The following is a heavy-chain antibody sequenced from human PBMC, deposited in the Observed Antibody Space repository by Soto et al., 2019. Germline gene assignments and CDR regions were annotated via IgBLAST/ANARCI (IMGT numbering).Heavy chain of an antibody. V-gene: IGHV3-33*01. CDR1: GFTFSSYG. CDR3: ARGRVYYYMDV. J-gene: IGHJ6*03. CDR2: IWYDGSNK. Sequence: QVQLVESGGGVVQPGRSLRLSCAASGFTFSSYGMHWVRQASGKGLEWVAVIWYDGSNKYYADSVKGRFTISRDNSKNTLYLQMNSLRAEDTAVYYCARGRVYYYMDVWGKGTTVTVSS.